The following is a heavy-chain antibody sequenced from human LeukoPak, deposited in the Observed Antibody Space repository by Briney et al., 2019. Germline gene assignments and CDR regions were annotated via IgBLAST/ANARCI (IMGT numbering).Heavy chain of an antibody. CDR1: EFTFSDYY. D-gene: IGHD3-10*01. Sequence: GGSLRLSCVASEFTFSDYYVSWIRQAPGQGLEWVSYISSSGRPIFYADSVKGRFTISRDNAMKSLSLQMDSLRAEDTAVYYCAAGAWNQFGSGSYFYWGQGTLVTVSS. J-gene: IGHJ4*02. V-gene: IGHV3-11*01. CDR2: ISSSGRPI. CDR3: AAGAWNQFGSGSYFY.